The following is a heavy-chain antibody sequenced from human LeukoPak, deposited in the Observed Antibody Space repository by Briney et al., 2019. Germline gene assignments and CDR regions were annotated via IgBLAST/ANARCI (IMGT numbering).Heavy chain of an antibody. CDR2: INPNTGGT. Sequence: GASVKVSCKASGYSFTGYYMHWVRQAPGQGLEGMGWINPNTGGTNYAQKFQGRLTLTRDTSIETAYMELSSLRSDDTAVYYCARVIAAANWDAFDIWGQGTMVTVSS. V-gene: IGHV1-2*02. D-gene: IGHD6-25*01. J-gene: IGHJ3*02. CDR1: GYSFTGYY. CDR3: ARVIAAANWDAFDI.